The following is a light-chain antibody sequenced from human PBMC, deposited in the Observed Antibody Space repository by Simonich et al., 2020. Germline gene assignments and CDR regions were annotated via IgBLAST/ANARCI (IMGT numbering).Light chain of an antibody. Sequence: QSVLTQPPSVSAAPGQKVTISCSGSSSNIGNNYVSWYQQLPGTAPKLLIYDNNTRPSGIPDRFSGSRSGTSATLGITGLQTGDEADYYCSSYTSSSTLVVFGGGTKLTVL. J-gene: IGLJ2*01. V-gene: IGLV1-51*01. CDR2: DNN. CDR1: SSNIGNNY. CDR3: SSYTSSSTLVV.